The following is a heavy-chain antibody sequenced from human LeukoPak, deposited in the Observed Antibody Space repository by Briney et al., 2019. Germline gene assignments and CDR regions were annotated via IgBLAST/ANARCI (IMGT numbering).Heavy chain of an antibody. J-gene: IGHJ4*02. CDR3: ARGTIIAH. V-gene: IGHV3-48*03. CDR1: GFTFSSYE. D-gene: IGHD2-21*01. CDR2: ISSSGSNI. Sequence: GGSLRLSCAASGFTFSSYEMNWVRQAPGKGLEGVSYISSSGSNIYYADSVKGRFTISRDNAKNSLYLQMNSLRAEDTAVYYCARGTIIAHWGQGTLVTVSS.